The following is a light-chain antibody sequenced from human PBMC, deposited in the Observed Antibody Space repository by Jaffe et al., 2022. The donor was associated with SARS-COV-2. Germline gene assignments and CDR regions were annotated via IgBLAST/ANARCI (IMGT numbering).Light chain of an antibody. Sequence: QLVVTQSPSASASLGASVKLTCTLSSGHSTYAIAWHQQQPEKGPRFLMKVNSDGSHNRGDGIPDRFSGSSSGAERHLTISSLQSDDEADYYCQTWATGIQVFGGGTKVTVL. CDR1: SGHSTYA. CDR2: VNSDGSH. J-gene: IGLJ3*02. V-gene: IGLV4-69*01. CDR3: QTWATGIQV.